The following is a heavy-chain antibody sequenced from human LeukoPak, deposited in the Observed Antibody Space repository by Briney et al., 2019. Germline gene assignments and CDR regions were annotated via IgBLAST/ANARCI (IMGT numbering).Heavy chain of an antibody. CDR2: TNPHSGNT. Sequence: ASVKVSCKASGYTFINYDIHWVRQATGQGLEWMGWTNPHSGNTGYAQKFQGRVTITRNTSISTVYMELSSLRSEDTAVYYCATGGDLKWLQLREDAFDIWGQGTMVTVSS. CDR1: GYTFINYD. CDR3: ATGGDLKWLQLREDAFDI. V-gene: IGHV1-8*01. D-gene: IGHD5-24*01. J-gene: IGHJ3*02.